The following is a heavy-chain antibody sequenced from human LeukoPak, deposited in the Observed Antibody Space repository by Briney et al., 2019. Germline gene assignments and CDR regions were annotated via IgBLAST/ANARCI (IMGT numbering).Heavy chain of an antibody. Sequence: SETLSPTCTVSGGSISNYYWSWIRQPPGKGLEWIGYIYYSGSTNYNPSLKSRVTISVDTSKNQFSLKLSSVTAADTAVYYCARDIHSGNSLYFVYRGQGTLVTVSS. V-gene: IGHV4-59*01. D-gene: IGHD5-12*01. CDR2: IYYSGST. CDR1: GGSISNYY. CDR3: ARDIHSGNSLYFVY. J-gene: IGHJ4*01.